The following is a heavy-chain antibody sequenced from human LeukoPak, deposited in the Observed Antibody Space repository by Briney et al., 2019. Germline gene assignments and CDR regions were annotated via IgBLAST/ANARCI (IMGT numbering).Heavy chain of an antibody. Sequence: GGSLRLSCAASGFTFSSYWMHWVRQAPGKGLVWVSRINSDGSSTSYADSVKGRFTISRDNAKNTLYLQMNSLRPEDTALYYCAKDIGGSSGWFRGYFYYYMDVWGKGTTVTISS. CDR1: GFTFSSYW. CDR2: INSDGSST. V-gene: IGHV3-74*01. CDR3: AKDIGGSSGWFRGYFYYYMDV. D-gene: IGHD6-19*01. J-gene: IGHJ6*03.